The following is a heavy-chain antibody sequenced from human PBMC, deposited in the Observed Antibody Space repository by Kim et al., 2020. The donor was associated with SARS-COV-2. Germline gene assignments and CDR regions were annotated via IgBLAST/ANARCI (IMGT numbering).Heavy chain of an antibody. Sequence: GGSLRLSCAASGFTFSSYGMHWVRQAPGKGLEWVAVIWYDGSNKYYADSVKGRFTISRDNSKNTLYLQMNSLRAEDTAVYYCARDVCSSTSCLTYYYYGMDVWGQGTTVTVSS. CDR3: ARDVCSSTSCLTYYYYGMDV. CDR1: GFTFSSYG. D-gene: IGHD2-2*01. J-gene: IGHJ6*02. CDR2: IWYDGSNK. V-gene: IGHV3-33*01.